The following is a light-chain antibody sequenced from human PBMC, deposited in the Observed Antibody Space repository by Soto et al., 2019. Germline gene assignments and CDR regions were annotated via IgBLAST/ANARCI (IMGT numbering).Light chain of an antibody. CDR1: QSVSSN. Sequence: EIVLTQSPATLSVSPGERATLSCRASQSVSSNLAWYQQKPGQAPRLLFYGASTGATGIPARFSGSGSETEFTLSISSLQSEDFAVYYCQQHNNWPVTFGQGTKLEIK. J-gene: IGKJ1*01. V-gene: IGKV3-15*01. CDR2: GAS. CDR3: QQHNNWPVT.